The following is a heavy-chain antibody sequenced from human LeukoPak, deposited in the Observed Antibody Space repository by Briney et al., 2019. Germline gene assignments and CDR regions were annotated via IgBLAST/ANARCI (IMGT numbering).Heavy chain of an antibody. J-gene: IGHJ4*02. CDR1: GYTFTGYY. Sequence: ASVKVSCKASGYTFTGYYMHWVRQAPGQGLEWMGWINPNSDGTNYAQKFQGRVTMTRDTSISTAYMELSRLRSDDTAVYYCARAQSSTSYDSSGRPLDYWGQGSLVTVSS. CDR2: INPNSDGT. D-gene: IGHD3-22*01. V-gene: IGHV1-2*02. CDR3: ARAQSSTSYDSSGRPLDY.